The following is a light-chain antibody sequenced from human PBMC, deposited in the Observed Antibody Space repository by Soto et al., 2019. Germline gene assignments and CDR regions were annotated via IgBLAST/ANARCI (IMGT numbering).Light chain of an antibody. CDR3: QQYGSSLPWT. CDR2: GAS. J-gene: IGKJ1*01. Sequence: EIVLTQSPGTLSLSPGERSTLSCRASQSVSSSYLAWYQQKPGQAPRLLIYGASSRATGIPDRFSGSGSGTDFTLTIRRLEPEDFAVYYCQQYGSSLPWTFGQGTKVDSK. CDR1: QSVSSSY. V-gene: IGKV3-20*01.